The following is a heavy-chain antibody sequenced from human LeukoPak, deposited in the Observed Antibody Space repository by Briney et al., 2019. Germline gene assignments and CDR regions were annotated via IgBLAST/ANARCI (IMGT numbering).Heavy chain of an antibody. V-gene: IGHV4-4*02. CDR3: ARDQKTTVHAFDI. D-gene: IGHD4-17*01. Sequence: PSETLSLTCAVSGGSISSSNWWSWVRPPPGKGLEWIGEIYHSGSTNYNPSLKSRVTISVDKSKNQFSLKLSSVTAADTAVYYCARDQKTTVHAFDIWGQGTMVTVSS. CDR2: IYHSGST. CDR1: GGSISSSNW. J-gene: IGHJ3*02.